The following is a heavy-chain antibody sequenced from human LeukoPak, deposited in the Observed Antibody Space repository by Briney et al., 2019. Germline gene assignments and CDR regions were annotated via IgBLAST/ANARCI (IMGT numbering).Heavy chain of an antibody. CDR2: IIPIFGTA. J-gene: IGHJ5*02. CDR1: GGTFSSYA. Sequence: SVKVSCKASGGTFSSYAISWVRQAPGQGLEWMGGIIPIFGTANYAQKFQGRVTITADESTSTAYMELSSLRSEDTAVYYCARGYVYSSGWYNWFDPWGQGTLVTVSS. V-gene: IGHV1-69*13. D-gene: IGHD6-19*01. CDR3: ARGYVYSSGWYNWFDP.